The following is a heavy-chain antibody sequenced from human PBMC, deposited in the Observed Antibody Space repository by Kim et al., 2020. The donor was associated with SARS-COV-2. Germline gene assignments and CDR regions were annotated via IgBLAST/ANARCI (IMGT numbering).Heavy chain of an antibody. Sequence: GRFLRLSCAASGFTFSSFAMTWVRQLPGKGLEWVSVINGDGGLTFYADSVKGRFTISRDKSKNTLNLQMNSLIADDTAVYYCVKVFHYGSGDMPNYFDYWGHGTLVTVSS. CDR3: VKVFHYGSGDMPNYFDY. V-gene: IGHV3-23*01. D-gene: IGHD3-10*01. CDR1: GFTFSSFA. CDR2: INGDGGLT. J-gene: IGHJ4*01.